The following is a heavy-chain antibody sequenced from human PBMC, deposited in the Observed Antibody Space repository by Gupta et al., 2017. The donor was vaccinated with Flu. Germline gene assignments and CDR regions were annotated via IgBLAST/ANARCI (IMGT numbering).Heavy chain of an antibody. CDR1: TDYF. CDR3: ARETSSSKVNFDY. J-gene: IGHJ4*02. D-gene: IGHD6-19*01. CDR2: INPNTGGT. Sequence: TDYFIHWVRQAPGQGLEWVGRINPNTGGTNYAQKFQGRVTLTRDTSITTAYLELSRLTSGDTAVFYCARETSSSKVNFDYWGQGTLVTVSS. V-gene: IGHV1-2*06.